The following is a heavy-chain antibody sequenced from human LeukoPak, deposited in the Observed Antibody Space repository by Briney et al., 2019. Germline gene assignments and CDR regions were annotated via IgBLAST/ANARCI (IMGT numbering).Heavy chain of an antibody. CDR2: IYTSGST. CDR1: GGSVSSYF. J-gene: IGHJ3*02. CDR3: ASAGEDSWSFAGAFDI. V-gene: IGHV4-4*09. D-gene: IGHD3-16*01. Sequence: SETLSLTCTVSGGSVSSYFWSWIRQPPGQGLEWIGNIYTSGSTNYNPSLRSRVTSPVDTSKDQFSLNLSSVPAADTAVYYCASAGEDSWSFAGAFDIWGQGTMVTVSS.